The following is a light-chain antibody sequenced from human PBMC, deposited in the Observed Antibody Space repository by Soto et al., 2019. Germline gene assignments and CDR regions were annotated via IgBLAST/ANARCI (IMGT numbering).Light chain of an antibody. V-gene: IGLV1-40*01. CDR1: SSNIGAGYD. CDR3: QSYDNSLSGYV. J-gene: IGLJ3*02. CDR2: GYI. Sequence: QLVLTQPPSVSGAPGQRVTISCTGSSSNIGAGYDVHWYQQFPGTAPKLLIYGYINRPSGVPDRFSGSKSGTSPSLVITGLQAEDEADYYCQSYDNSLSGYVFGGGTKLTVL.